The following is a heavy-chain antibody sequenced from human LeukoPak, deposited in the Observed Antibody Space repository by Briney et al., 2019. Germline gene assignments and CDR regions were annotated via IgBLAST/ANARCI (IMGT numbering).Heavy chain of an antibody. CDR3: AREGLDTAFNWFDL. D-gene: IGHD5-18*01. Sequence: ASVKVSCKASGYTFTGYYMHWVRRAPGQRLEWMGWINPNTGGTNYAQKFQGRVTMSRDTSISTAYMELSRLRSDDTAVYYCAREGLDTAFNWFDLWGQGTLVTVSS. V-gene: IGHV1-2*02. J-gene: IGHJ5*02. CDR2: INPNTGGT. CDR1: GYTFTGYY.